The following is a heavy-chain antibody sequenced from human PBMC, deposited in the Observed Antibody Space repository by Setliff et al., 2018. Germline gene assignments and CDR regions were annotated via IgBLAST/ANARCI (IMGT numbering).Heavy chain of an antibody. CDR1: GYSFTNYW. Sequence: GASLKISCKGSGYSFTNYWIGWVRQMPGKGLEWMGIIYPLDSDTRYSPSFQGQVTISADKSVSTAYLQWSSLKASDTAIYYCARHRGRAAAGTCFDIWGQGTLVTVSS. D-gene: IGHD6-13*01. CDR2: IYPLDSDT. J-gene: IGHJ4*02. CDR3: ARHRGRAAAGTCFDI. V-gene: IGHV5-51*01.